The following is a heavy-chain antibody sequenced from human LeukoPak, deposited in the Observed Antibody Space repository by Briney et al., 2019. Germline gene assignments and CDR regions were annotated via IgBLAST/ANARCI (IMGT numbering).Heavy chain of an antibody. V-gene: IGHV6-1*01. CDR3: ARGVSRYFDY. CDR1: GDSVSSNSAA. D-gene: IGHD5/OR15-5a*01. J-gene: IGHJ4*02. Sequence: SQTLSLTCAISGDSVSSNSAAWNWIRQSPSRGLEWLGRTYYKSQWYSDYAVSVKSRITVNPDTSKSQFSLQLNSVTPEDTAVYYCARGVSRYFDYWGQGTLVAVSS. CDR2: TYYKSQWYS.